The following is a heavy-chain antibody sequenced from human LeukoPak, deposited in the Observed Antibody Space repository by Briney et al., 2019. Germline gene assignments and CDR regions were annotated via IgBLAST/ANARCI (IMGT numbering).Heavy chain of an antibody. CDR1: GGSISSYY. D-gene: IGHD6-13*01. V-gene: IGHV4-59*01. CDR3: ARLISSSSWLRVPNYVNWFDP. Sequence: SETLSLTCTVSGGSISSYYWSWIRQPPGKGLEWIGYIYYSGNTNYNPSLKSRVTISVDTSKNQFSLKLSSVTAADTAVYYCARLISSSSWLRVPNYVNWFDPWGQGTLVTVSS. J-gene: IGHJ5*02. CDR2: IYYSGNT.